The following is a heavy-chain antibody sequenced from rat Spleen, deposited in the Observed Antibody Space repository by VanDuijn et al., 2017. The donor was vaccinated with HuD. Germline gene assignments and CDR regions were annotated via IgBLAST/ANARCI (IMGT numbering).Heavy chain of an antibody. V-gene: IGHV5-31*01. CDR1: GFTFNNYW. D-gene: IGHD5-1*01. CDR3: TRARSLTGSNYFDY. CDR2: ITNTGGST. J-gene: IGHJ2*01. Sequence: EVQLVESGGGLVQPGRSLKLSCVASGFTFNNYWMTWIRQAPGKGLEWVASITNTGGSTYYPDSVKGRFTISRDNAKSNLYLQMNSLRSEDTATYYCTRARSLTGSNYFDYWCQGVMVAVSS.